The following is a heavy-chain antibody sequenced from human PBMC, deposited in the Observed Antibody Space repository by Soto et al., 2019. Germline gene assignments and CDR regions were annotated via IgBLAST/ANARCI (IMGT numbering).Heavy chain of an antibody. V-gene: IGHV1-69*12. Sequence: QVQLVQSGAEVKKPGSSVKVSCKASGGTFSSYAISWVRQAPGQGLEWMGGIIPIFGTANYAQKFQGRVTITADESTSTAYMELSSLRSEDTAVYYCARAVVITERPTNWYFDLWGRGTLVTVSS. CDR2: IIPIFGTA. J-gene: IGHJ2*01. CDR1: GGTFSSYA. CDR3: ARAVVITERPTNWYFDL. D-gene: IGHD2-2*01.